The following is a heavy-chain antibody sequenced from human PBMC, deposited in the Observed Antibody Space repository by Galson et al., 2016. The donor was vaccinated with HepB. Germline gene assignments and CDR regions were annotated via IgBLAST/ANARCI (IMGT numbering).Heavy chain of an antibody. V-gene: IGHV1-45*02. CDR1: GHTFAYRF. J-gene: IGHJ3*02. CDR3: ASRGPGLAYCGADCDHALDI. D-gene: IGHD2-21*02. Sequence: SVKVSCKASGHTFAYRFVHWVRQAPGQALEWMGWITPFNGNTNYAQKFQHRVTITRDRSMSTAYMELSSLRSEDTAMYYCASRGPGLAYCGADCDHALDIWGQGTMVTVSS. CDR2: ITPFNGNT.